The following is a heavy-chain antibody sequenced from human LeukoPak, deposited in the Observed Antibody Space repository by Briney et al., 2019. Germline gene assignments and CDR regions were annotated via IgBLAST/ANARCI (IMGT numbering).Heavy chain of an antibody. Sequence: PSETLSLTCAVYGESFSDYYWSWIRQPPGKGLEWIGYIYYSGSTNYNPSLKSRVTISVDTSKNQFSLRLSSVTAADTAVYYCARVTGYIVEDYFDYWGQGTLVTVSS. V-gene: IGHV4-59*01. D-gene: IGHD3-22*01. J-gene: IGHJ4*02. CDR2: IYYSGST. CDR3: ARVTGYIVEDYFDY. CDR1: GESFSDYY.